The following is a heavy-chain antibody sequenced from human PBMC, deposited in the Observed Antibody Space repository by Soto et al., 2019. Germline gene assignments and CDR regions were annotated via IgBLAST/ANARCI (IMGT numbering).Heavy chain of an antibody. Sequence: ASVKVSCKASGYTFTSKYIYWVRQAPGQGLEWMGWINPYTGGTNYAQKFQGRVTMTRDTSISTAYMELSKLISDDTAVYYCATQFHHCGGDCYRGPYFGMDVWGQGTTVTV. J-gene: IGHJ6*02. D-gene: IGHD2-21*02. CDR2: INPYTGGT. V-gene: IGHV1-2*02. CDR1: GYTFTSKY. CDR3: ATQFHHCGGDCYRGPYFGMDV.